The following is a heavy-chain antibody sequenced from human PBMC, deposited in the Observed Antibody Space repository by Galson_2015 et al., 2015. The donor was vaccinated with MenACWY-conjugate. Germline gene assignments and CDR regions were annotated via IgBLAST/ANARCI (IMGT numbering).Heavy chain of an antibody. CDR1: GFTVSSNY. Sequence: SLRLSCAASGFTVSSNYMSWVRQAPGKGQEWVSVIYSGGSTYYADSVKGRFTISRHNSKNTLYLQMNSLRAEDTAVYYCASLPSRYSSGWYDYWGQGTLVTVSS. J-gene: IGHJ4*02. CDR3: ASLPSRYSSGWYDY. CDR2: IYSGGST. D-gene: IGHD6-19*01. V-gene: IGHV3-53*04.